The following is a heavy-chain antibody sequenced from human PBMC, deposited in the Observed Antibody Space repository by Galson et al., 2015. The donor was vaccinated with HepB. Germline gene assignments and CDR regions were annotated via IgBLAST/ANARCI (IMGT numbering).Heavy chain of an antibody. Sequence: SLRLSCAASGFTFSSYAMYWVRQAPGEGLQWVAVISYDGSIEYYADSVKGRFTVSRDNSKNTLYLQMNSLRADDTAVYYCARGVIRGFIYNGMDVWGQGTTVTVSS. CDR3: ARGVIRGFIYNGMDV. D-gene: IGHD3-10*01. J-gene: IGHJ6*02. V-gene: IGHV3-30*01. CDR1: GFTFSSYA. CDR2: ISYDGSIE.